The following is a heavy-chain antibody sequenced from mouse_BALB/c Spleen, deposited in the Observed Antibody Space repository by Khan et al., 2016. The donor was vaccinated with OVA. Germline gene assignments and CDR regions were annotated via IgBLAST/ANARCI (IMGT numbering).Heavy chain of an antibody. Sequence: QVQLKQSGAELVKPGASVKMSCKASGYTFTSYTMHWVKQRPGQGLEWIGYINPSSGYTKYSQKFKDKAILTADKSSSTAYMQLSSLTSEDSAVYYCARKSTRASYWGQGTTLTVSS. V-gene: IGHV1-4*01. CDR2: INPSSGYT. CDR1: GYTFTSYT. D-gene: IGHD3-1*01. J-gene: IGHJ2*01. CDR3: ARKSTRASY.